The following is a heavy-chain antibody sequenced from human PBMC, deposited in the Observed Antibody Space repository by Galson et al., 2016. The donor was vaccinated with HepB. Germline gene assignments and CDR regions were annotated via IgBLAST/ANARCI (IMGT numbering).Heavy chain of an antibody. CDR1: GFTFSRYW. D-gene: IGHD2/OR15-2a*01. J-gene: IGHJ5*02. CDR3: LCYSSACPYNWFDP. V-gene: IGHV3-7*01. Sequence: SLRLSCAASGFTFSRYWMSWVRQAPGKGLEWVAKINKDGNDRYYVDSVNGRFTISRDNAKNSLFLQMDSLRVEDTAVHYCLCYSSACPYNWFDPRGQGIQVTVSS. CDR2: INKDGNDR.